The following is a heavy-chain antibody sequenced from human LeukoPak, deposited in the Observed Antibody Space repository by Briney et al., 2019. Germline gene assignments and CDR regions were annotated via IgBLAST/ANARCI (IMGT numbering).Heavy chain of an antibody. D-gene: IGHD2-2*01. J-gene: IGHJ5*02. CDR1: GYTFTSYY. Sequence: ALVKVSCKASGYTFTSYYMHWVRQAPGQGLEWMGIINPSGGSATYAQKFQGRVTMTRDTSTSTVYMDLSSLRSEDTAVYYCVRDSSSSSLADPWGQGTLVTVSS. CDR3: VRDSSSSSLADP. V-gene: IGHV1-46*01. CDR2: INPSGGSA.